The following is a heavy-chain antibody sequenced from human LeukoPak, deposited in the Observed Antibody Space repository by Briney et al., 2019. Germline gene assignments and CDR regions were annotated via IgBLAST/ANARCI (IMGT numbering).Heavy chain of an antibody. J-gene: IGHJ4*02. V-gene: IGHV4-4*02. CDR2: IYHSGST. CDR1: GASISSRNW. Sequence: SETLSLTCAVSGASISSRNWWSWVRQPPGKGLEWIGEIYHSGSTNYNPSLKSRVTISVDKSKNQFSLKLGSVTAADTAVYYCARVGWELWKERFDYWGQGTLVTVSS. D-gene: IGHD1-26*01. CDR3: ARVGWELWKERFDY.